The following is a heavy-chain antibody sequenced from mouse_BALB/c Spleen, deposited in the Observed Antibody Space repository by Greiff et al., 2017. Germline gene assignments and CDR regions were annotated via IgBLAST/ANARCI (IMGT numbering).Heavy chain of an antibody. CDR2: IWAGGST. CDR3: ARAPLYDYLYYFDY. CDR1: GFSLTSYG. J-gene: IGHJ2*01. D-gene: IGHD2-4*01. Sequence: VQGVESGPGLVAPSQSLSITCTVSGFSLTSYGVHWVRQPPGKGLEWLGVIWAGGSTNYNSALMSRLSISKDNSKSQVFLKMNSLQTDDTAMYYCARAPLYDYLYYFDYWGQGTTLTVSS. V-gene: IGHV2-9*02.